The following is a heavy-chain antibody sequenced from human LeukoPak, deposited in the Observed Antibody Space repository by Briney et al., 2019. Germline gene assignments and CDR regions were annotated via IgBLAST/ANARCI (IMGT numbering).Heavy chain of an antibody. D-gene: IGHD4-23*01. J-gene: IGHJ4*02. CDR3: ARGAPVTTVVPFHHFDY. Sequence: QPGGSLRLSCAASGFTFSSYWMHWVRQAPGKGLVWVSHIKTDGSSTNYAESVKGRFTISRDNAKNTVYLQMNSLRAEDTAVYYCARGAPVTTVVPFHHFDYWGQGTLVTVSS. CDR1: GFTFSSYW. V-gene: IGHV3-74*01. CDR2: IKTDGSST.